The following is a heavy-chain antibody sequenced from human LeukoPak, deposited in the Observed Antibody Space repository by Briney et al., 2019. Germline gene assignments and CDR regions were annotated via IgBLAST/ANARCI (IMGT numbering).Heavy chain of an antibody. D-gene: IGHD2-21*02. V-gene: IGHV1-18*01. CDR3: ARDLRPTATAHLGVY. J-gene: IGHJ4*02. CDR1: GYTFTSYG. CDR2: ISAYNGNT. Sequence: ASVKVSCKASGYTFTSYGISWVRQAPGQGLEWMGWISAYNGNTNYAQKLQGRVTMTTDTSTSTAYVELRSLRSDDTAVYYCARDLRPTATAHLGVYWGQGTLVTVSS.